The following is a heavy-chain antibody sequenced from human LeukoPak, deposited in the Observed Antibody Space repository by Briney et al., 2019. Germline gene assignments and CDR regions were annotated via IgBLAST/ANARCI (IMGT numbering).Heavy chain of an antibody. CDR1: GFIFNSYW. D-gene: IGHD3-10*01. J-gene: IGHJ5*02. Sequence: GGSLRLSCAASGFIFNSYWMHWVRHAPGKGLVWVSRMSGDGRSTSYADSVKGRFTISRDNAKNTLYLQMNSLRGEDTAVYYCAIGYYGSGSYLTPWGQGTLVTVSS. CDR3: AIGYYGSGSYLTP. V-gene: IGHV3-74*01. CDR2: MSGDGRST.